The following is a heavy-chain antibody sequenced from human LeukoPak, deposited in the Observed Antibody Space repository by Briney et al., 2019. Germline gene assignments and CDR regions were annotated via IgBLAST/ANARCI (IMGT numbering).Heavy chain of an antibody. CDR3: ARALFAGAFYGMDV. J-gene: IGHJ6*02. D-gene: IGHD3-10*01. CDR2: ISYDGSNK. CDR1: GFTFSSYG. V-gene: IGHV3-30*03. Sequence: GRSLRLSCAASGFTFSSYGMHWVRQAPGKGLEWVAVISYDGSNKYYADSVKGRFTISRDNSKNTLYLQMNSLRAEDTAVYYCARALFAGAFYGMDVWGQGTTVTVSS.